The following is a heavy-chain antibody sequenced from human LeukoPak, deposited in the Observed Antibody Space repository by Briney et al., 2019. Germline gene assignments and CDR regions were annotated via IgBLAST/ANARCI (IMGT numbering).Heavy chain of an antibody. CDR1: GGSISSYY. D-gene: IGHD3-10*01. Sequence: SETLSLTCTVSGGSISSYYWSWIRQPAGKGLEWIGRIYTSGSTNYNPSLKSRVTMSVDTSKNQFSLKLSSVTAADTAVYYCARGWSGSYYRDERFDPWGQGTLVTVPS. J-gene: IGHJ5*02. CDR2: IYTSGST. CDR3: ARGWSGSYYRDERFDP. V-gene: IGHV4-4*07.